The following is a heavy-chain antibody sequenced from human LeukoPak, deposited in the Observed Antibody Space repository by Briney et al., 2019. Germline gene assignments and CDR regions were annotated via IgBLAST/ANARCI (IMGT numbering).Heavy chain of an antibody. V-gene: IGHV3-7*01. J-gene: IGHJ4*02. CDR1: GFTFTTYW. Sequence: PGGSLRLSCAVSGFTFTTYWMSWVRQAPGKGLVWVANIKDDGGEKYYVDSVKGRFTISRDNTKNLLFLQMNNLRAEDTAVYYCGRDPYYDALDYWGQGTLVTVSS. CDR2: IKDDGGEK. CDR3: GRDPYYDALDY. D-gene: IGHD3-22*01.